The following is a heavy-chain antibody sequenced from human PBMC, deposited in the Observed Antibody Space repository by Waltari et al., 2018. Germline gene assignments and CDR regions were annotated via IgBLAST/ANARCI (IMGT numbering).Heavy chain of an antibody. CDR1: GFTFSSYA. D-gene: IGHD3-3*01. CDR2: ISGSGGST. Sequence: EVQLVESGGDLVQPGGSLRLSCAASGFTFSSYAMSWVRQAPGKGLEWVSAISGSGGSTYHADSVKGRFTISRDNSKNTLYLQMNSLRAEDTAVYYCAKEGRYDFWSGHCDYWCQGTLLTVSS. J-gene: IGHJ4*02. V-gene: IGHV3-23*04. CDR3: AKEGRYDFWSGHCDY.